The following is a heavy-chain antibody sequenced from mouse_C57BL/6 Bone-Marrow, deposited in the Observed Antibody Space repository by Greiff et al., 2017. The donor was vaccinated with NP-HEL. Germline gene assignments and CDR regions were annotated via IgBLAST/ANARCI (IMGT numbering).Heavy chain of an antibody. V-gene: IGHV14-4*01. CDR3: TTIYYYGSRFAY. Sequence: VQLQQSGAELVRPGASVKLSCTASGFNIKDDYMHWVKQRPEQGLEWIGWIGPENGDTEYASKVQGKATITADTASNTAYLQLRSLTSEDTDVYYCTTIYYYGSRFAYWGQGTLVTVSA. CDR2: IGPENGDT. J-gene: IGHJ3*01. CDR1: GFNIKDDY. D-gene: IGHD1-1*01.